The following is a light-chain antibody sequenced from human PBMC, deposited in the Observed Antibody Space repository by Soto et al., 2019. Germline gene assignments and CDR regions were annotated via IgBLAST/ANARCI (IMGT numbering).Light chain of an antibody. CDR1: QSVGNNY. CDR3: QQCSTSPLT. Sequence: EIVLTQSPGTLSLSPGERATLSCRASQSVGNNYLAWFQQKPGQAPRLLIDDASYRATGLPDRFSGSGSGTDFPLAISSLEPEDFAVYYCQQCSTSPLTFGGGTKVEIK. V-gene: IGKV3-20*01. J-gene: IGKJ4*01. CDR2: DAS.